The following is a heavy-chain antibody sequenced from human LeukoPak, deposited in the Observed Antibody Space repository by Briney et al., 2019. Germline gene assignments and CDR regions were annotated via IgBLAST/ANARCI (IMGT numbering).Heavy chain of an antibody. CDR2: INHVGST. CDR3: ARPVYGYSGYDSYYYYMDV. Sequence: SETLSLTCAVYGGPFSGYYWSWIRQPPRKGLEWIGEINHVGSTKYNPSLKSRVTISLDSSRKRFSLGLSSVAAADTAIYYCARPVYGYSGYDSYYYYMDVWGKGTTVTVSS. J-gene: IGHJ6*03. V-gene: IGHV4-34*01. D-gene: IGHD5-12*01. CDR1: GGPFSGYY.